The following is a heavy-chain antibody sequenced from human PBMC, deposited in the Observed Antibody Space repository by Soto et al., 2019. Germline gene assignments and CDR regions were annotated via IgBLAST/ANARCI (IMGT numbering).Heavy chain of an antibody. Sequence: VQLVESGGGLVQPGGSLRLSCAASGFTFSDYYMSWIRQAPGKGLEWVSYISSSSSYTNYADSVKGRFTISRDNAKNYLYLQMNSLRAEDTAVYYCAREVMYSSGWYAYFDYWGQGTLFTVSS. D-gene: IGHD6-19*01. V-gene: IGHV3-11*06. J-gene: IGHJ4*02. CDR1: GFTFSDYY. CDR2: ISSSSSYT. CDR3: AREVMYSSGWYAYFDY.